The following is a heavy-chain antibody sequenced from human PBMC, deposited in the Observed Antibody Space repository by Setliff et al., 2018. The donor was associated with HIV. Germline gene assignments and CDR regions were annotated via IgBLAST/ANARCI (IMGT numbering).Heavy chain of an antibody. CDR2: IIPIFGTA. J-gene: IGHJ4*02. V-gene: IGHV1-69*13. D-gene: IGHD3-22*01. Sequence: GASVKVSCKASGGTFSSYAISWVRQAPGQGLEWMGGIIPIFGTANYAQKFQGRVTITADESTTTAFMELSSLRSEDTAVYYCAKIRNRDYVDNSGFYSPYYFEYWGQGTLVTVSS. CDR1: GGTFSSYA. CDR3: AKIRNRDYVDNSGFYSPYYFEY.